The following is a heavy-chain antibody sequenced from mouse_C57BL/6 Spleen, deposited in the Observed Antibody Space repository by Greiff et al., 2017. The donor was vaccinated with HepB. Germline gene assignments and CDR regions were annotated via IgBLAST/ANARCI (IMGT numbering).Heavy chain of an antibody. CDR1: GYSITSGYY. D-gene: IGHD1-1*01. V-gene: IGHV3-6*01. CDR3: ARDPFLRYFDY. CDR2: ISYDGSN. J-gene: IGHJ2*01. Sequence: VQLKESGPGLVKPSQSLSLTCSVTGYSITSGYYWNWIRQFPGNKLEWMGYISYDGSNNYNPSLKNRISITRDTSKNQFFLKLNSVTTEDTATYYCARDPFLRYFDYWGQGTTLTVSS.